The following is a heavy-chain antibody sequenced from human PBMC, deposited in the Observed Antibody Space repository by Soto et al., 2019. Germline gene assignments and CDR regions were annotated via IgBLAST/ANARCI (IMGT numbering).Heavy chain of an antibody. CDR2: ISGSGSST. V-gene: IGHV3-23*04. Sequence: EVQLVESGGDFVQPGGSLRLSCAASGFTFSTYAMSWVRQAPGKGLEWVSTISGSGSSTFYADALKGRFAISRDNSKNRLFLTMNSLRMEDTAIYYCAKELPLGFTVDLGTWGQGTLVTVSS. CDR1: GFTFSTYA. D-gene: IGHD7-27*01. CDR3: AKELPLGFTVDLGT. J-gene: IGHJ5*02.